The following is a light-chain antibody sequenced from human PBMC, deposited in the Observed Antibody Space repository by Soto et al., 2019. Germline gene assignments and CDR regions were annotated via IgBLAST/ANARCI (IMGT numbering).Light chain of an antibody. J-gene: IGKJ5*01. V-gene: IGKV3D-15*01. CDR2: GAS. Sequence: IVMTQSPSTLSVSPGERATLSCRASQSVSSNLAWYQQKPGQAPRLLIYGASTRATGIPARFRGSGCGKEFTRTMCRVKSEDFEVSYCERYRNGARSLGEGKRREIK. CDR1: QSVSSN. CDR3: ERYRNGARS.